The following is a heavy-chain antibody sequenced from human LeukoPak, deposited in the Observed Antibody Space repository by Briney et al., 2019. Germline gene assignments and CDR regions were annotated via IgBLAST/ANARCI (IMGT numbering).Heavy chain of an antibody. CDR1: GFMFSNYD. D-gene: IGHD4-17*01. J-gene: IGHJ4*02. CDR3: VRELHGELDY. CDR2: IASTGDT. V-gene: IGHV3-13*01. Sequence: GGSLRLSCVASGFMFSNYDMHWVRQTTGRGLEWVSCIASTGDTNYLGSVRGRFTISRENAKNSLYLQMNSLRAGDTAVYYCVRELHGELDYWGQGTLVTVSS.